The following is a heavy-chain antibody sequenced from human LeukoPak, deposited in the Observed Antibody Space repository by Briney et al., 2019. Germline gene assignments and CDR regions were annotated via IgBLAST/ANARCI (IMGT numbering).Heavy chain of an antibody. J-gene: IGHJ4*02. V-gene: IGHV1-2*02. Sequence: GASVKVSCKASGYTFTGYYMHWVRQAPVQGLEWMGWINPNSGGTNYAEKCQGRVTRSRDTSSSTAYMELSRLRSDDTAVYYCARIGSGGSRHFDYWGQGTLVTVSS. CDR1: GYTFTGYY. CDR3: ARIGSGGSRHFDY. CDR2: INPNSGGT. D-gene: IGHD2-15*01.